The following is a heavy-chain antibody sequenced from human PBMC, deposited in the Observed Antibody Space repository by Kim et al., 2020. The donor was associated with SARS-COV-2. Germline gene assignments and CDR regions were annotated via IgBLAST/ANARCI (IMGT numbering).Heavy chain of an antibody. CDR1: GGSISSGSYY. D-gene: IGHD6-13*01. Sequence: SETLSLTCTVSGGSISSGSYYWSWIRQPAGKGLEWIGRIYTSGSTNYNPSLKSRVTISVDTSKNQFSLKLSSVTAADTAVYYCARDRLAAAGRMAFDYWGQGTLVTVSS. CDR2: IYTSGST. CDR3: ARDRLAAAGRMAFDY. J-gene: IGHJ4*02. V-gene: IGHV4-61*02.